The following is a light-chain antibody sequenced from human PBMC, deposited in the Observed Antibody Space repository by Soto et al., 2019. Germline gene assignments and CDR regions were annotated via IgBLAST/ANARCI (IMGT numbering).Light chain of an antibody. CDR1: GTDVGNYNY. Sequence: QSVLTQPPSASGSPGQSLTISCTGTGTDVGNYNYVSWYQQHPGKAPKLMISDVNRRPSGVPDRFSGSKSGNTASLTVSGLQAEDEADYYCSSYAGSNNWVFGGGTKLTVL. V-gene: IGLV2-8*01. CDR3: SSYAGSNNWV. J-gene: IGLJ3*02. CDR2: DVN.